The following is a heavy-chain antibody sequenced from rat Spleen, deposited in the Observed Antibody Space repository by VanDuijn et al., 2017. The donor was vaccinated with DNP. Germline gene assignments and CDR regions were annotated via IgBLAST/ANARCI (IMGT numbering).Heavy chain of an antibody. D-gene: IGHD1-6*01. CDR3: ARGDILRSFDY. CDR2: INSAGST. J-gene: IGHJ2*01. Sequence: EVKLQESGPGLVKPSQSLSLTCSVTGYSITSSYRWNWIRKFPGNKLEWMGYINSAGSTNYNPSLKSRISITRDTSKNQFFLQVNSVTTEDTATYYCARGDILRSFDYWGQGVMVTVSS. V-gene: IGHV3-3*01. CDR1: GYSITSSYR.